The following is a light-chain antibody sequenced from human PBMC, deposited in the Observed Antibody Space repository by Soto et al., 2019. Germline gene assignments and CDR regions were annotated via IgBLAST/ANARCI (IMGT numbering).Light chain of an antibody. J-gene: IGKJ1*01. CDR3: QQYNSYSRWT. Sequence: DIQMTQSPSTLSASVGDRVTITCRASQSISSWLAWYQQKPGKAPKLLIYDASSLESGVPSRFSGSGSGTEFTLTISSLQPDDFATYYCQQYNSYSRWTCGKGTKVEIK. CDR1: QSISSW. V-gene: IGKV1-5*01. CDR2: DAS.